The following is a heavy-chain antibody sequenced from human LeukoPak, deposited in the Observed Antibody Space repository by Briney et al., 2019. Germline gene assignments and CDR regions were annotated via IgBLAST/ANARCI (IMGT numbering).Heavy chain of an antibody. D-gene: IGHD6-13*01. J-gene: IGHJ4*02. CDR3: AKVTGYCSGWYSVYYFDY. V-gene: IGHV3-30*02. Sequence: GGSLRLSCAASGFTFSSCGMHWVRQAPGKGLEWVAFIRYDGSNEYYADSVKGRFTISRDNSKNTLYLQMNSLRAEDTAVYYCAKVTGYCSGWYSVYYFDYWGQGTLVTVSS. CDR1: GFTFSSCG. CDR2: IRYDGSNE.